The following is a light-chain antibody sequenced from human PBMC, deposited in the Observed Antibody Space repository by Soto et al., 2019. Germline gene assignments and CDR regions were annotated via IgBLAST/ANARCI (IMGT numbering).Light chain of an antibody. CDR3: QHYNSYSEA. CDR1: QSISSW. Sequence: DIQMTQSPSTLSAPAGDRVTITCRASQSISSWLAWYQHKPGKAPKLLIYDASNLDSGVPSRFSGSGSGTEFTLTISSLQPDDFATYYCQHYNSYSEAFGQGTKVDIK. J-gene: IGKJ1*01. V-gene: IGKV1-5*01. CDR2: DAS.